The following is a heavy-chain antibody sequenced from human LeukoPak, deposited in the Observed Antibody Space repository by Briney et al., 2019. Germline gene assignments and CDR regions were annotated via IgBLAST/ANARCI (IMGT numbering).Heavy chain of an antibody. CDR1: GFTLSSYS. CDR3: ARDSSGWSYFDY. Sequence: PVGSLRLSCAASGFTLSSYSMNWVRQAPGKGLEWVSSFSSSSYIYYADSVKGRFTISRDNAKNTLYLQMNSLRADDTAVYYCARDSSGWSYFDYWGQGTLVTVSS. V-gene: IGHV3-21*01. D-gene: IGHD6-19*01. J-gene: IGHJ4*02. CDR2: FSSSSYI.